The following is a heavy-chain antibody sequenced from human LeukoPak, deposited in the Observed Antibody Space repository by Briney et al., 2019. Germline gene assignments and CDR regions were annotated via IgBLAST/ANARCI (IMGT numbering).Heavy chain of an antibody. CDR3: ARDHSTGWYYFDS. CDR1: GFSFSSFS. D-gene: IGHD6-19*01. J-gene: IGHJ4*02. CDR2: ISSGSTSI. V-gene: IGHV3-21*01. Sequence: KAGGSLRLSCAASGFSFSSFSMNWVRQAPGRGLEWVSFISSGSTSIYYADSLRGRFTISRDDATNSLYLQMDSLRAEDTAVYFCARDHSTGWYYFDSWGQGTLVTVSS.